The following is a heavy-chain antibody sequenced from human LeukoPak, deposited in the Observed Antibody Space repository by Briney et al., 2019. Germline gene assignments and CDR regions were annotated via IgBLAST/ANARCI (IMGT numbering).Heavy chain of an antibody. CDR2: IRQDGSEE. Sequence: PGGSLRLSCTVSGFTFSNYAMIWVRQAPGKGLEWVANIRQDGSEEYYVDSVKGRFTISRDNAKNSLYLQMNSLRAEDSAVYYCARIAALYFYYMVVWGKGTTVTVSS. D-gene: IGHD6-13*01. V-gene: IGHV3-7*01. J-gene: IGHJ6*03. CDR3: ARIAALYFYYMVV. CDR1: GFTFSNYA.